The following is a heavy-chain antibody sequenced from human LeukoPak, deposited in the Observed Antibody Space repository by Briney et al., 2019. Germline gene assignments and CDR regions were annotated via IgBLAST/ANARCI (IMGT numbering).Heavy chain of an antibody. CDR1: GGSISSGSYY. Sequence: ASETLSLTCTVSGGSISSGSYYWSWIRQPAGKGLEWIGRIYTSGSTNYNPSLKSRVTISVDTSKNQFSLKLSSVTAADTAVYYCARDNYYDSSGYYYEYFQHWGQGTQVTVSS. CDR2: IYTSGST. J-gene: IGHJ1*01. CDR3: ARDNYYDSSGYYYEYFQH. D-gene: IGHD3-22*01. V-gene: IGHV4-61*02.